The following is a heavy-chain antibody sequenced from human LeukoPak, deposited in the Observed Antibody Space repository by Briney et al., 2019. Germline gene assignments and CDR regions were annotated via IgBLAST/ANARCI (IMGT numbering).Heavy chain of an antibody. Sequence: ASETLSLTCTVSGGSISTYYWSWIRQPPGKGLEWIGYISNSGSTNYNPSLKSRVTISVDTSKNQFSLKLSSVTAADTAVYYCARENSNSWYLDYWGQGTLVTVSS. D-gene: IGHD6-13*01. J-gene: IGHJ4*02. CDR3: ARENSNSWYLDY. V-gene: IGHV4-59*01. CDR1: GGSISTYY. CDR2: ISNSGST.